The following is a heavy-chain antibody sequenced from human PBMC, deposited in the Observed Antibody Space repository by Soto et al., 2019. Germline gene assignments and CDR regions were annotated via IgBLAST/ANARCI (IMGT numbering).Heavy chain of an antibody. J-gene: IGHJ2*01. CDR1: GFTFSSYA. V-gene: IGHV3-30-3*01. CDR2: ISYDGSNK. Sequence: QVQLVESGGGVVQPGRSLRLSCAASGFTFSSYAMHWVRQAPGKGLEWVAVISYDGSNKYYADSVKGRFTISRDNSKNTLYLQMNSLRAEDTAVYYCARDWTTYYYDSSGYYHYWYFDLRGRGTLVTVSS. CDR3: ARDWTTYYYDSSGYYHYWYFDL. D-gene: IGHD3-22*01.